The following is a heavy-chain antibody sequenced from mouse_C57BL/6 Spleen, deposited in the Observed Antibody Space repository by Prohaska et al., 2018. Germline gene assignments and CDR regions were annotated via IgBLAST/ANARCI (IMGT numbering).Heavy chain of an antibody. CDR2: IDPSDSYT. V-gene: IGHV1-50*01. D-gene: IGHD3-3*01. Sequence: QVQLQQPGAELVKPGASVKLSCKASGYTFTSYWMQWVKQRPGQGLEWIGEIDPSDSYTNYNQKLKGKATLTVDISSSTAYMQLSSLTSEDSAVYCCASRGWGDGYAMDYWGQGTSVTVSS. J-gene: IGHJ4*01. CDR3: ASRGWGDGYAMDY. CDR1: GYTFTSYW.